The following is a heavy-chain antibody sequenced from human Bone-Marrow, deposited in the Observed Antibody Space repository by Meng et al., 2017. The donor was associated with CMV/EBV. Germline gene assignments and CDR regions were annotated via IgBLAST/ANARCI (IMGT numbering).Heavy chain of an antibody. J-gene: IGHJ3*02. V-gene: IGHV4-38-2*02. CDR2: IYHSGST. CDR1: GGSISSYY. D-gene: IGHD2-2*01. CDR3: ASSCSSTSCLDAFDI. Sequence: SETLSLTCTVSGGSISSYYWGWIRQPPGKGLEWIGSIYHSGSTYYNPSLKSRVTISVDTSKNQFSLKLSSVTAADTAVYYCASSCSSTSCLDAFDIWGQGTMVTVSS.